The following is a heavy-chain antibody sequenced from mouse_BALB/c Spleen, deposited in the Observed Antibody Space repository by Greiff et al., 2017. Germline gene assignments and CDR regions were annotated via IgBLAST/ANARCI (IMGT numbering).Heavy chain of an antibody. V-gene: IGHV1-63*01. CDR2: IYPGSGNT. Sequence: QVQLQQSGAELVRPGTSVKISCKASGYAFTNYWLGWVKQRPGHGLEWIGDIYPGSGNTYYNEKFKGKATLTADKSSSTAYMQLSSLTSEDSAVYFCARGGTATLFDYWGQGTTLTVSS. J-gene: IGHJ2*01. CDR1: GYAFTNYW. D-gene: IGHD1-2*01. CDR3: ARGGTATLFDY.